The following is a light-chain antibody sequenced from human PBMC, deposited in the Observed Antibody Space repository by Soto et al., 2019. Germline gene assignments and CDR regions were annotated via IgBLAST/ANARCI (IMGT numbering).Light chain of an antibody. Sequence: EIVMTQSPATLSVSPGERATLSCRASQSVSGNLAWYEQKPGQPPRLLIYGASTRATGIPARCSGSGSGTEFTLNISGLQYEDFEVYYCQSYNSWPPLTFGGGTKVEIK. V-gene: IGKV3-15*01. J-gene: IGKJ4*01. CDR1: QSVSGN. CDR2: GAS. CDR3: QSYNSWPPLT.